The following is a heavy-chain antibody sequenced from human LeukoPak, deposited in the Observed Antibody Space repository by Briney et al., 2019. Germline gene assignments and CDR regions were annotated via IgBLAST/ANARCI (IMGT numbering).Heavy chain of an antibody. Sequence: PSETLSLTCTVSGGSISSYYWSWIRQPPGKCLEWIGYIYYSGSTNYNPSLKSRVTISVDTSKNQFSLKLGSVTAADTAVYYCARVGYDSSGYFDTFDFWGQGTLVTVSS. CDR3: ARVGYDSSGYFDTFDF. CDR2: IYYSGST. J-gene: IGHJ4*02. CDR1: GGSISSYY. D-gene: IGHD3-22*01. V-gene: IGHV4-59*01.